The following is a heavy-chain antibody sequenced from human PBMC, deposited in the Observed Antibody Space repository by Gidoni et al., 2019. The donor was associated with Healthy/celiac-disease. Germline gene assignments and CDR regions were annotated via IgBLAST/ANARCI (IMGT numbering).Heavy chain of an antibody. V-gene: IGHV4-31*03. D-gene: IGHD1-26*01. CDR3: ARVELGSSWFDP. Sequence: QVQLQESGPGLVKPSQTLSLPCTVSGGSIRSGGYYWSWIRQHPGKGLEWIGYIYSSGSTYYNPSLKSRVTISVDTSKNQFSLKLSSVTAADTAVYYCARVELGSSWFDPWGQGTLVTVSS. J-gene: IGHJ5*02. CDR1: GGSIRSGGYY. CDR2: IYSSGST.